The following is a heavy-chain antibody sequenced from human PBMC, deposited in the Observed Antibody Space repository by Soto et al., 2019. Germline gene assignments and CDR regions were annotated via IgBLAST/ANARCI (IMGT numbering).Heavy chain of an antibody. V-gene: IGHV3-23*01. J-gene: IGHJ5*02. CDR2: ITGPGGNT. D-gene: IGHD3-10*01. CDR1: GFTFSSYA. Sequence: EVQLFESGGDLVQPGGSLGLSCAASGFTFSSYAMSWVRQAPGKGLEWVSAITGPGGNTYYADSLKGRFTISRDNSKNTLYLQMSTLRAEDTAVYYCAKGRSGSGSSYAQNESWGQGTLVTVSS. CDR3: AKGRSGSGSSYAQNES.